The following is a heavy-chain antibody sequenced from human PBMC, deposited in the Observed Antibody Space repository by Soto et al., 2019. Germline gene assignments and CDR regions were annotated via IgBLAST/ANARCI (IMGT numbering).Heavy chain of an antibody. V-gene: IGHV3-7*01. Sequence: EVQLVESGGGLVQPGGSLRLSCAASGFPFSSYWMSWVRQAPGKGLEWVAYIKEDGSEQYYVDSVKGRFTISRDNARNSLSLQLTSLRAADTAVYYSARGRDDYGDYSFDFCGQGTLVTVSS. CDR1: GFPFSSYW. J-gene: IGHJ4*02. CDR3: ARGRDDYGDYSFDF. D-gene: IGHD4-17*01. CDR2: IKEDGSEQ.